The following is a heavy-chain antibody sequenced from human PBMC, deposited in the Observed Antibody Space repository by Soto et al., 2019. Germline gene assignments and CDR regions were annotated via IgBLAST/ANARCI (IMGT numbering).Heavy chain of an antibody. CDR3: ARRDSGYDPNWFDP. J-gene: IGHJ5*02. D-gene: IGHD5-12*01. V-gene: IGHV4-39*01. CDR2: IYYSGST. CDR1: GGSISSSSYY. Sequence: SSETLSLTCTVSGGSISSSSYYWGWIRQPPGKGLEWIGSIYYSGSTYYNPSLKSRVTISVDTSKNQFSLKLSSVTAADTAVYYCARRDSGYDPNWFDPWGQGTLVTVSS.